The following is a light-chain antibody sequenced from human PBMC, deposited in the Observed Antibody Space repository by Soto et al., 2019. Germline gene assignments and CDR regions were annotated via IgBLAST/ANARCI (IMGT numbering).Light chain of an antibody. CDR3: QKYDSAPWT. V-gene: IGKV1-27*01. Sequence: DIQMTQSPSSLSASVRDRVTITCRASQGISNYLAWYQQKPGKVPKLLIYAASTLQSGVPSRFSGSASGTEFTLTIRSLQPEDVATYYYQKYDSAPWTFGQGTKGEIK. CDR1: QGISNY. J-gene: IGKJ1*01. CDR2: AAS.